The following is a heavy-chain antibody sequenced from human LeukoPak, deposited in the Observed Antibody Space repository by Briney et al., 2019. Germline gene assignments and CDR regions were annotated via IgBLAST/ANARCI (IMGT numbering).Heavy chain of an antibody. D-gene: IGHD3-10*01. CDR1: GYSISSGDY. V-gene: IGHV4-38-2*02. J-gene: IGHJ4*02. CDR2: SYHSGST. Sequence: KTSETLSLTCTVSGYSISSGDYWGWIRQPPGKGLEWIGSSYHSGSTYYNPSLKSRFTISVDTSKNQFSLKLSSVTAADTAVYYCARRRRGIAYYYGSGSSRGIFDYWGQGTLVTVSS. CDR3: ARRRRGIAYYYGSGSSRGIFDY.